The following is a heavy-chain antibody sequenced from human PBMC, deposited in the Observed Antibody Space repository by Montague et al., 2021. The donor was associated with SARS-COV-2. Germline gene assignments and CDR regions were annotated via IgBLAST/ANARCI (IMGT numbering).Heavy chain of an antibody. CDR2: ISYDGSNK. D-gene: IGHD6-19*01. CDR1: GFTLNNYA. CDR3: VRASLTKARIAVAGTTVY. V-gene: IGHV3-30*09. J-gene: IGHJ4*02. Sequence: SLRLSCAASGFTLNNYAMHWVRQAPGKGLEWVAIISYDGSNKYYADSVKGRFAISRDNSKNTLYLQMNSLRAEDTAVYYCVRASLTKARIAVAGTTVYWGQGTLVTISS.